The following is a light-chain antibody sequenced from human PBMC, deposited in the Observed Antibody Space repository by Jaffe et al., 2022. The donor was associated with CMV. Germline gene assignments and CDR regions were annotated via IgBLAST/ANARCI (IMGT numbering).Light chain of an antibody. J-gene: IGLJ2*01. CDR2: EVN. V-gene: IGLV2-8*01. CDR3: TSYANFNDFVV. Sequence: QSALTQPPSASGSPGQSVTISCTGTSSDVGGYNYVSWYQQHPGKAPKLMIYEVNKRPSGVPDRFSGSKSGSTASLTVSGLQAEDEADYYCTSYANFNDFVVFGGGTKLTVL. CDR1: SSDVGGYNY.